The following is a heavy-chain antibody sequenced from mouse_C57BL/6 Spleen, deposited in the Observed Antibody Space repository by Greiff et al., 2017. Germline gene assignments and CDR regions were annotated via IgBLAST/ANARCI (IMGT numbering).Heavy chain of an antibody. CDR3: ANLYDYDAFAY. Sequence: EVQLQQSGPELVKPGASVKISCKASGYTFTDYYMNWVKQSHGKSLEWIGDINPNNGGTSYNQKFKGKATLTVDKSSSTAYMELRSLTSEDSAVYYCANLYDYDAFAYWGQGTLVTVSA. CDR1: GYTFTDYY. V-gene: IGHV1-26*01. CDR2: INPNNGGT. D-gene: IGHD2-4*01. J-gene: IGHJ3*01.